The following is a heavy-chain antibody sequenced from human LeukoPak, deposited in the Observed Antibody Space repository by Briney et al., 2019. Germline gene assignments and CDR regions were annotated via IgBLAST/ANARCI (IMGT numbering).Heavy chain of an antibody. CDR1: GGSISSYY. J-gene: IGHJ4*02. CDR2: TYYSGST. Sequence: SETLSLTCTVSGGSISSYYWGWIRQPPGKGLEWIGYTYYSGSTNYNPSLKSRVTISVDTSKNQFSLKLSSVTAADTAVYYCARAGYSSGWRLIDYWGQGTLVTVSS. CDR3: ARAGYSSGWRLIDY. D-gene: IGHD6-19*01. V-gene: IGHV4-59*01.